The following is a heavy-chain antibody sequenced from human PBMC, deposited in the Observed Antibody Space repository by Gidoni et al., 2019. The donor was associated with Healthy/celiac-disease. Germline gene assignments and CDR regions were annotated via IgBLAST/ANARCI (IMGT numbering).Heavy chain of an antibody. V-gene: IGHV1-69*01. CDR2: IIPIFGTA. J-gene: IGHJ6*02. D-gene: IGHD6-13*01. Sequence: QVQLVQSGAEVKKPGSSVKVSCKASGGTFSSYAISWVRQAPGQGLEWMGGIIPIFGTANYAQKFQGRVTITADESTSTAYMELSSLRSEDTAVYYCARGTLEQQLVLRYYYYGMDVWGQGTTVTVSS. CDR1: GGTFSSYA. CDR3: ARGTLEQQLVLRYYYYGMDV.